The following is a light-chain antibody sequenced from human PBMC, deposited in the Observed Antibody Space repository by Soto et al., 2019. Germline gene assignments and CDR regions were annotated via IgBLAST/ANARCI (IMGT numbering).Light chain of an antibody. Sequence: EIVLTQSPGTLSVSPGERATLSCRASQTISSNYLAWYQRKPGQAPSLLIYGTSSRATGIPDRFSGSGSGIDLILTISRLEPEDSAIYYCQRYGSWTFGQGTKVEIK. V-gene: IGKV3-20*01. CDR1: QTISSNY. J-gene: IGKJ1*01. CDR3: QRYGSWT. CDR2: GTS.